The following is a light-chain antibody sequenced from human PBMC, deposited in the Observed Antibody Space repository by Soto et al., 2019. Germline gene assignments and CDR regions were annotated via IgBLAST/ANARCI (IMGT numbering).Light chain of an antibody. CDR1: QSVLYSSNNKNY. CDR3: QQYYSTPRT. V-gene: IGKV4-1*01. CDR2: WAS. Sequence: DIVMTQSPDSLAVSLGERATINCKSSQSVLYSSNNKNYLGWYQQKLGQPPKLLVYWASTRESGVPDRFSGSGSGTDFTLTISSLQAEDVAGYYCQQYYSTPRTFGQGTRLEI. J-gene: IGKJ5*01.